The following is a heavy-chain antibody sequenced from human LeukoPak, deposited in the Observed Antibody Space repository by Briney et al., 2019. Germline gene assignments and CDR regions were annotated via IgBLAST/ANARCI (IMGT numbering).Heavy chain of an antibody. Sequence: GESLKISCQGSGYNFTSYWIGWARRLPGTRLQWLRTIYPGDSDTRYSPSFQGQVTISADKSISTAYLQWSSLKASDTAMYYCARQDWNYDGLFDYWGQGTLVTVSS. D-gene: IGHD1-7*01. CDR3: ARQDWNYDGLFDY. CDR1: GYNFTSYW. CDR2: IYPGDSDT. V-gene: IGHV5-51*01. J-gene: IGHJ4*02.